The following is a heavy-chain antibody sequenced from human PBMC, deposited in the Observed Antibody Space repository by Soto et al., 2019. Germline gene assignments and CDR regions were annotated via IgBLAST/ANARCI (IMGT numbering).Heavy chain of an antibody. Sequence: QVQLVESGGGLVKPGGSLRLSCAASGFTFSDYYMSWIRQAPGKGLEWVSYISSSSSYTNYADSVKGRFTISRDNAKNSLYLQMNSVRAEDTAVYYCAREGFVVVTGGMDVWGQGTTVTVSS. CDR2: ISSSSSYT. CDR3: AREGFVVVTGGMDV. V-gene: IGHV3-11*05. CDR1: GFTFSDYY. J-gene: IGHJ6*02. D-gene: IGHD2-21*02.